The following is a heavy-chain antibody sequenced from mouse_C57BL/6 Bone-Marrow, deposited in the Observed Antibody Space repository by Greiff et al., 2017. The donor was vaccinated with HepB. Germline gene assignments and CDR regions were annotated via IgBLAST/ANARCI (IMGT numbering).Heavy chain of an antibody. D-gene: IGHD2-2*01. CDR1: GFSLTSYG. V-gene: IGHV2-2*01. CDR2: IWSGGST. J-gene: IGHJ3*01. Sequence: VQLQQSGPGLVQPSQSLSITCTVSGFSLTSYGVHWVRQSPGKGLEWLGVIWSGGSTDYNAAFISRLSISKDNSKSQVFFKMNSLQADDTAIYYCASTMVTTGFAYWGQGTLVTVSA. CDR3: ASTMVTTGFAY.